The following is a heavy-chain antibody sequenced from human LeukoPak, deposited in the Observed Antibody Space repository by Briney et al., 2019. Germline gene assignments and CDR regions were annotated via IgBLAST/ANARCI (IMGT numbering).Heavy chain of an antibody. Sequence: SETLSLTCTVSGGSIDTYYWNWIRQPPGKGLEWIGYVFHTGSTNYNPALKSRSTISVDTPKTKFSLKLASVTAADPAVYYCARERSGSEIFARSFDIWGQGTMVTVSS. CDR1: GGSIDTYY. D-gene: IGHD3-3*01. CDR3: ARERSGSEIFARSFDI. V-gene: IGHV4-59*12. CDR2: VFHTGST. J-gene: IGHJ3*02.